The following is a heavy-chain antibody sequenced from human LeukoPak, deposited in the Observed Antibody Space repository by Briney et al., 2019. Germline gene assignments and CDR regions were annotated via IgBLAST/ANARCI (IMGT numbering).Heavy chain of an antibody. CDR2: IKHDGSEE. Sequence: GGSLTLSCVASGLSISGQWMNWVRHAPGQGLEWVANIKHDGSEEYYVDSVKGRFTISRDDGRNSVSLQMDSVRAEDTAVYYCGYTNNFYHWGQGTLVVVSS. V-gene: IGHV3-7*01. CDR3: GYTNNFYH. J-gene: IGHJ4*02. CDR1: GLSISGQW. D-gene: IGHD3-16*02.